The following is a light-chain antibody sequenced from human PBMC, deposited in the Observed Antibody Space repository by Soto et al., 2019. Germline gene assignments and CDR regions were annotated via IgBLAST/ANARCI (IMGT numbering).Light chain of an antibody. CDR1: SSNIGAGQD. CDR2: GNN. V-gene: IGLV1-40*01. J-gene: IGLJ3*02. Sequence: QPVLTQPPSVSGAPGQRVIISCTGSSSNIGAGQDAQWYQQLPGTAPKLLIYGNNNRPSGVPDRFSGSKSGTSASLAITGLHAEYEADYYCQSYDSRLSVWVFGGGTKLTVL. CDR3: QSYDSRLSVWV.